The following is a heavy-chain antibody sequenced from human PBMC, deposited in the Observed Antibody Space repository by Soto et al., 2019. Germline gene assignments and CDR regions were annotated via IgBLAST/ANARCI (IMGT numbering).Heavy chain of an antibody. D-gene: IGHD2-15*01. CDR3: ARILGYCSGGSCYFDP. CDR1: GGSISSSSYY. V-gene: IGHV4-39*01. CDR2: IYYSGST. Sequence: SETLSLTCTVSGGSISSSSYYWGWIRQPPGKGLEWIGSIYYSGSTYYNPSLKSRVTISVDTSKNQFSLKLSSVTAADTAVYYCARILGYCSGGSCYFDPWGQGTLVTVSS. J-gene: IGHJ5*02.